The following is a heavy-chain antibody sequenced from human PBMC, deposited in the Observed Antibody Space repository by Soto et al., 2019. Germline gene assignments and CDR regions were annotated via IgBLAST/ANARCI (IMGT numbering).Heavy chain of an antibody. Sequence: GESLKISCKGSGYSFAGYWITWVRQKPGKGLEWMGRIDPSDSQTYYSPSFRVHVTISATKSITTVFLQWSSLRASDTAMYYCARQIYDSDKGTKFQCYFDSCGKRPSVTVSS. CDR2: IDPSDSQT. CDR1: GYSFAGYW. CDR3: ARQIYDSDKGTKFQCYFDS. J-gene: IGHJ4*02. D-gene: IGHD2-8*01. V-gene: IGHV5-10-1*01.